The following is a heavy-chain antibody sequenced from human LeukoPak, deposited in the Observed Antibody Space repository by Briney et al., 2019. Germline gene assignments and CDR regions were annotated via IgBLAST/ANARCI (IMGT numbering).Heavy chain of an antibody. CDR1: GGSISSGSYY. D-gene: IGHD2-8*02. Sequence: SETLSLTCTVSGGSISSGSYYWSWIRQPPGKGLEWIGRIYTSGSTNYNPSLKSRVTISVDTSKNQFSLKLSSVTAADTAVYYCARLVLAGNYYYYYYMDVWGKGTTVTISS. CDR3: ARLVLAGNYYYYYYMDV. CDR2: IYTSGST. J-gene: IGHJ6*03. V-gene: IGHV4-61*02.